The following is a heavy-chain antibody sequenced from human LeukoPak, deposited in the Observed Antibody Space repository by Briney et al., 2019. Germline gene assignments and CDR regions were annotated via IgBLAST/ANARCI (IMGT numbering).Heavy chain of an antibody. Sequence: GGSLRLSCAASGFSFSSYWMTWIRQAPGKGLEWVANIKEDGTEKYYVDSVKGRFTISRDNARSSLYLQMNSLRAGDTAVYYCARLLAYDSGAEAFDYWGQGTLVTVSS. J-gene: IGHJ4*02. D-gene: IGHD3-10*01. V-gene: IGHV3-7*01. CDR3: ARLLAYDSGAEAFDY. CDR1: GFSFSSYW. CDR2: IKEDGTEK.